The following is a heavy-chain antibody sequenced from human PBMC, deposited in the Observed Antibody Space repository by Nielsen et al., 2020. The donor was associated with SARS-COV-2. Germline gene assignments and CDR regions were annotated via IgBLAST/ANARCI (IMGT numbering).Heavy chain of an antibody. CDR3: ARTMVRSRAFDI. D-gene: IGHD3-10*01. CDR2: INHSGST. Sequence: SETLSLTCAVYGGSFSGYYWSWIRQPPGKGLEWIGEINHSGSTNYNPSPKSRVTISVDTSKNQFSLKLSSVTAADTAVYYCARTMVRSRAFDIWGQGTMVTVSS. V-gene: IGHV4-34*01. J-gene: IGHJ3*02. CDR1: GGSFSGYY.